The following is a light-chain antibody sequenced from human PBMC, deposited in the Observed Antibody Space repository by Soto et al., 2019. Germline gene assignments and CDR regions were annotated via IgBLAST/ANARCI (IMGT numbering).Light chain of an antibody. CDR1: QNIIFY. J-gene: IGKJ2*01. Sequence: DIQMTQSPSSLSASVGDRVTITCRASQNIIFYLNWYQQKPGKAPKLLIYAASNLQSGVPSRFSGSGSGTEFTLTISSLQPDDFATYYCQQYKGYSGTFGQGTKLEIK. V-gene: IGKV1-5*01. CDR2: AAS. CDR3: QQYKGYSGT.